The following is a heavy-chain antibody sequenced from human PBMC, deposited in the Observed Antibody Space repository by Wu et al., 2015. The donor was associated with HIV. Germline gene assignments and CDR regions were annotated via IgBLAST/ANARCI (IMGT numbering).Heavy chain of an antibody. V-gene: IGHV1-69*18. J-gene: IGHJ5*02. D-gene: IGHD6-13*01. CDR3: ARLDIAAAGSVWFDP. CDR2: IIPMFGTT. CDR1: GPTFRTFG. Sequence: QVQLVQSGAEVKKPGASVKVSCKASGPTFRTFGISWVRQAPGQGLEWMGRIIPMFGTTNYAQKFQGRLTITADETTSTAYMELSSLISDDTAVYYCARLDIAAAGSVWFDPWGQGTLVTVSS.